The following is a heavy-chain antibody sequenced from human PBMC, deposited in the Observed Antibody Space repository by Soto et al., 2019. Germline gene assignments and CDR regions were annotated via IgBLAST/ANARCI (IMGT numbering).Heavy chain of an antibody. CDR2: IYPGDSDT. J-gene: IGHJ4*02. CDR1: GYSFTSYW. CDR3: ARRGYYDSSGYDYALFDY. V-gene: IGHV5-51*01. Sequence: GESLKISCKGSGYSFTSYWIGWVRQMPGKGLEWMGIIYPGDSDTRYSPSFQGQVTISADKSISTAYLQWSSLKASDTAMYYCARRGYYDSSGYDYALFDYWGQRTLVTVSA. D-gene: IGHD3-22*01.